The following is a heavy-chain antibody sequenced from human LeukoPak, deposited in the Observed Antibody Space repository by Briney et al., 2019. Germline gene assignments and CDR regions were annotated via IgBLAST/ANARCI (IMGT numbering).Heavy chain of an antibody. V-gene: IGHV3-30-3*01. CDR2: ISYDGSNK. D-gene: IGHD2-15*01. CDR1: GFTFSSYA. CDR3: ARARQAVVVVAAIWFDP. J-gene: IGHJ5*02. Sequence: GGSLRLCCAASGFTFSSYAMHWVRQAAGKGLEWVAVISYDGSNKYYADSVKGRFTISRDNSKNTLYLQMNSLSAEDTAVYYCARARQAVVVVAAIWFDPWGQGTLVTVSS.